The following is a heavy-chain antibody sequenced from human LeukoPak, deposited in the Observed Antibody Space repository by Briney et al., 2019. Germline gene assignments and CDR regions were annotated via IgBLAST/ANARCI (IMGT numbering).Heavy chain of an antibody. D-gene: IGHD5-12*01. Sequence: PSETLSLTCAVSGYSISSGYYWGWIRQPPGKGLEWIGSIYHSGCTYYNPSLKSRVTISVDTSKNQFSLKLSSVTAADTAVYYCARHVSSDIVATGHFDYWGQGTLVTVSS. J-gene: IGHJ4*02. CDR2: IYHSGCT. V-gene: IGHV4-38-2*01. CDR3: ARHVSSDIVATGHFDY. CDR1: GYSISSGYY.